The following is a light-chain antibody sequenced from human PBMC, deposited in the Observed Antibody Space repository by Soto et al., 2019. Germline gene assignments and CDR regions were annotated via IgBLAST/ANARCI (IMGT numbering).Light chain of an antibody. CDR3: QQYYSTLWT. J-gene: IGKJ1*01. CDR1: QIGLYSSNNKNY. Sequence: DIVMTQSPDSLSVSLGERATINVSCSQIGLYSSNNKNYLAWYQQKPGQPPKLLIYWASTRESGVPDRFSGSGSGTDFTLTISSLQAEDVAVYYCQQYYSTLWTFGQGTKV. V-gene: IGKV4-1*01. CDR2: WAS.